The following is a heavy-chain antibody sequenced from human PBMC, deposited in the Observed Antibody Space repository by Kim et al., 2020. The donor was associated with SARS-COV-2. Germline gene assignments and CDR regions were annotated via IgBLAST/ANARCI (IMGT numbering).Heavy chain of an antibody. V-gene: IGHV1-18*01. CDR3: ARDWGYQLLNYYGSGGPQMDV. Sequence: DSVKVSCKASGYTFTSYGISWVRQAPGQGLEWMGWISAYNGNTNYAQKLQGRVTMTTDTSTSTAYMELRSLRSDDTAVYYRARDWGYQLLNYYGSGGPQMDVWGKGTTVTVSS. CDR1: GYTFTSYG. J-gene: IGHJ6*04. D-gene: IGHD3-10*01. CDR2: ISAYNGNT.